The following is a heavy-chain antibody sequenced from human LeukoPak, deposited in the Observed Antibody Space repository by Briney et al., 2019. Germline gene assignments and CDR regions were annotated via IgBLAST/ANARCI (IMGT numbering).Heavy chain of an antibody. CDR3: ARGSAISSRRISGSTPPFDY. CDR2: INPNSGGT. Sequence: ASVKVSCKASGYTFTGYYMHWVRQAPGQGLEWMGWINPNSGGTNYAQKFQGRVTMTRDTSISTAYMELSRLRSDDTAVYYCARGSAISSRRISGSTPPFDYWGQGTLVTVSS. V-gene: IGHV1-2*02. CDR1: GYTFTGYY. D-gene: IGHD3-22*01. J-gene: IGHJ4*02.